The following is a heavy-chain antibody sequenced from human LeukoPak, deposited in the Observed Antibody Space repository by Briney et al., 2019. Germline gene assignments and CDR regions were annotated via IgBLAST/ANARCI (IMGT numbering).Heavy chain of an antibody. CDR3: ARGITIFGVLDWFDP. Sequence: GGSLRLSCAASGFTVSSNYMSWVRQAPGKGLEWVSVIYSGGSTYYADSVKGRFTISRDDAKNSLYLQMNSLRAEDTAVYYCARGITIFGVLDWFDPWGQGTLVTVSS. J-gene: IGHJ5*02. CDR1: GFTVSSNY. CDR2: IYSGGST. V-gene: IGHV3-53*01. D-gene: IGHD3-3*01.